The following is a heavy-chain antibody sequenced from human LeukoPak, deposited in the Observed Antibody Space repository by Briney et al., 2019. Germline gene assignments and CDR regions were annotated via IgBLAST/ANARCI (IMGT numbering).Heavy chain of an antibody. CDR2: IYSGGST. Sequence: PGGSLRLSCAASGFTVSSNYMSWVRQAPGKGLEWVSVIYSGGSTYYADSVKGRSTISRDNSKNTLYLQMNSLRAEDTAVYYCATDSSGYNAFDYWGQGTLVTVSS. J-gene: IGHJ4*02. CDR1: GFTVSSNY. V-gene: IGHV3-66*02. CDR3: ATDSSGYNAFDY. D-gene: IGHD3-22*01.